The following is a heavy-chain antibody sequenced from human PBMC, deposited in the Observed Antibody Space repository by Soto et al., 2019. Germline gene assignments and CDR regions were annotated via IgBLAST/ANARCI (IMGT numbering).Heavy chain of an antibody. V-gene: IGHV1-2*02. CDR2: INPNSGGT. J-gene: IGHJ4*02. CDR1: GYTFTGYY. CDR3: ARAPQPVDITMIVVVIPPDY. Sequence: ASVKVSCKASGYTFTGYYMHWVRQAPGQGLEWMGWINPNSGGTNYAQKFQGRVTMTRDTSISTAYMEPSRLRSDDTAVYYCARAPQPVDITMIVVVIPPDYWGQGTLVTVSS. D-gene: IGHD3-22*01.